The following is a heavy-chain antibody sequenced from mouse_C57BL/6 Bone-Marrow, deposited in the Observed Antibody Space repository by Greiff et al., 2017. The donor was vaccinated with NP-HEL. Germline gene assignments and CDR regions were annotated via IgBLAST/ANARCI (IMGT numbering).Heavy chain of an antibody. J-gene: IGHJ1*03. D-gene: IGHD1-1*01. Sequence: QVQLQQPGAELVMPGASVKLSCKASGYTFTSYWMHWVKQRPGQGLEWIGEIDPSDSYTNYNQKFKGKSTLTVDKSSSTAYMQLSSLTSEDSAVYYCARGGYYYGSSSYWYFDVWGTGTTVTVYS. CDR2: IDPSDSYT. CDR1: GYTFTSYW. V-gene: IGHV1-69*01. CDR3: ARGGYYYGSSSYWYFDV.